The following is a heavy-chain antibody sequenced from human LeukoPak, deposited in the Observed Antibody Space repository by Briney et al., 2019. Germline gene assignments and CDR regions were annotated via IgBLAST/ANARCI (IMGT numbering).Heavy chain of an antibody. CDR3: ARGHPYYFDY. V-gene: IGHV3-53*04. CDR2: IYSGGST. CDR1: GFTVSSNY. Sequence: GGSLRLSCAASGFTVSSNYMSWVRQAPGKGLEWVSVIYSGGSTYYAGSVKGRFTISRHNSKNTLYLQMNSLRAEDTAVYYCARGHPYYFDYWGQGTLITVSS. J-gene: IGHJ4*02.